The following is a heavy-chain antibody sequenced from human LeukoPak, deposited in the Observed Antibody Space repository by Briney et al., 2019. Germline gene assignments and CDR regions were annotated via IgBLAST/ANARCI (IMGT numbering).Heavy chain of an antibody. D-gene: IGHD3-10*01. V-gene: IGHV4-4*02. CDR2: IYYSGST. CDR3: AREGGSGSSK. Sequence: SSGTLSLTCAVSGGSISSSNWWSWVRQPPGKGLEWIGYIYYSGSTNYNPSLKSRVTISVDTSKNQFSLKLSSVTAADTAVYYCAREGGSGSSKWGQGTLVTVSS. J-gene: IGHJ4*02. CDR1: GGSISSSNW.